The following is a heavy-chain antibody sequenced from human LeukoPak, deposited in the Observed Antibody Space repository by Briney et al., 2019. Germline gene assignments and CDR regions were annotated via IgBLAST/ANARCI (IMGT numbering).Heavy chain of an antibody. CDR3: AKDYGITIFGVVRGAPFDI. CDR2: IRYDGSNK. J-gene: IGHJ3*02. Sequence: PGGSLRLSCAASGFTFSSYGMHWVRQAPGKGLEWVAFIRYDGSNKYYADSVKGRFTISRDNSKNTLYLQMNSLRAEDTAVYYCAKDYGITIFGVVRGAPFDIWGQGTMVTVSS. D-gene: IGHD3-3*01. CDR1: GFTFSSYG. V-gene: IGHV3-30*02.